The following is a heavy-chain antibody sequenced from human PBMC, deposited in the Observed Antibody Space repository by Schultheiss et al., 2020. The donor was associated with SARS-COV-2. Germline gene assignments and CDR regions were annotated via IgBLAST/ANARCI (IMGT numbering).Heavy chain of an antibody. CDR2: IYWDDDK. V-gene: IGHV2-5*02. D-gene: IGHD2-15*01. CDR1: GFSLSTSGVG. CDR3: ARIRRLGYCSGGSCEYSWFDP. J-gene: IGHJ5*02. Sequence: SGPTLVKPTQTLTLTCTFSGFSLSTSGVGVGWIRQPPGKALEWLALIYWDDDKRYSTSLKSRLTISKDTSKSQVVLTMTNMDPVDTATYYCARIRRLGYCSGGSCEYSWFDPWGQGTLVTVSS.